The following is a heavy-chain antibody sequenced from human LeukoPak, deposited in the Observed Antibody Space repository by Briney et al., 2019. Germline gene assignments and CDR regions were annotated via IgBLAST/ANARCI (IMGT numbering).Heavy chain of an antibody. D-gene: IGHD6-19*01. Sequence: SETLSLTCTVSGGSISSYYWSWIRQPAGKGLEWIGRIYTSGSTNYNPSLKSRVTMSVDTSKNQFSLKLSSVTAADTAVYYCARTTRFNSGWLGALDYWGQGTLVTVSS. CDR2: IYTSGST. CDR3: ARTTRFNSGWLGALDY. J-gene: IGHJ4*02. V-gene: IGHV4-4*07. CDR1: GGSISSYY.